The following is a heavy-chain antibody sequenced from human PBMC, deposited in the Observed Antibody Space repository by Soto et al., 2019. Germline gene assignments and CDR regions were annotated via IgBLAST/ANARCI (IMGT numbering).Heavy chain of an antibody. V-gene: IGHV3-74*01. CDR3: ARGDRGAFDY. CDR2: IHSDGSST. D-gene: IGHD3-16*01. Sequence: EVQLVESGGGLVQPGASLRLSCVASGFTFSYYWMHWVRQGPGKGRVWVSRIHSDGSSTTYADSVKGRFTISRDNAKNTLYLQMSSLSAEDTAVYYCARGDRGAFDYWGQGTVVTVSS. J-gene: IGHJ3*01. CDR1: GFTFSYYW.